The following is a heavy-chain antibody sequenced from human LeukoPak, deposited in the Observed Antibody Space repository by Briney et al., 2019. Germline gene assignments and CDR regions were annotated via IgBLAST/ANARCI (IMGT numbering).Heavy chain of an antibody. CDR3: ARDRGEPRGWYFDL. D-gene: IGHD3-10*01. V-gene: IGHV4-31*03. Sequence: SETLSLTCTVSGGSISSGGYYWSWIRQHPGKGLEWIGYIYYSGSTYYNPSLKSRVTISVDTSKNQFSLKLSSVTAADTAVYYCARDRGEPRGWYFDLWGRGTLVTVSS. CDR1: GGSISSGGYY. J-gene: IGHJ2*01. CDR2: IYYSGST.